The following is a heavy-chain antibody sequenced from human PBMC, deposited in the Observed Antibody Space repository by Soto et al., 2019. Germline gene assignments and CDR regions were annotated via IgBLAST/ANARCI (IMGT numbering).Heavy chain of an antibody. CDR3: ARASSGYDFTRSALEY. CDR1: GFTFSSYA. Sequence: GGSLRLSCAASGFTFSSYAMHWVRRAPGKGLEWVAVISYDGSNKYYADSVKGRFTISRDNSKNTLYLQMNSLRAEDTAVYYCARASSGYDFTRSALEYWGQGTLVTVSS. D-gene: IGHD5-12*01. J-gene: IGHJ4*02. V-gene: IGHV3-30-3*01. CDR2: ISYDGSNK.